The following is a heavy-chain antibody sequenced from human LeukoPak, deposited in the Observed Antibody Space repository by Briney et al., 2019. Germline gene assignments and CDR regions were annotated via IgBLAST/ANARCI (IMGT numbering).Heavy chain of an antibody. CDR2: ITNSGTTI. D-gene: IGHD3-9*01. CDR1: GFTFSSYS. CDR3: ARDGHYDILTGYFQD. J-gene: IGHJ1*01. V-gene: IGHV3-48*04. Sequence: GGSLRLSCAASGFTFSSYSMNWVRQAPGKGLEWVSYITNSGTTIYYADSVKGRFTISRDNAKNSLYLQMNSLRAEDTAVYYCARDGHYDILTGYFQDWGQGTLVTVSS.